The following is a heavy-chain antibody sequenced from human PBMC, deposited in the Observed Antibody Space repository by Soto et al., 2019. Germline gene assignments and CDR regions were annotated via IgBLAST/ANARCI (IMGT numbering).Heavy chain of an antibody. V-gene: IGHV3-23*01. CDR1: GFTFSSYA. J-gene: IGHJ6*02. CDR3: ATRRGAARYYYYGMDV. Sequence: GGSLRLSCAASGFTFSSYAMSWVRQAPGKGLEWVSAISGSGGSTYYADSVKGRFTISRDNSKNTLYLQMNSLRAEDTAVYYCATRRGAARYYYYGMDVWGQGTTVTVS. CDR2: ISGSGGST. D-gene: IGHD6-25*01.